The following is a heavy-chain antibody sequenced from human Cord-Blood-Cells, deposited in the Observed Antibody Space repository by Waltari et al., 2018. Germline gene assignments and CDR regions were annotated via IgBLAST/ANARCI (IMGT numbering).Heavy chain of an antibody. J-gene: IGHJ4*02. CDR2: IYHSGST. V-gene: IGHV4-30-2*01. CDR1: GGSIRSGGYS. CDR3: ARGGPSRYCGGDCYDY. Sequence: QLQLQESGSGLVKPSQTLSLTCAVSGGSIRSGGYSWSWIRQPPGKGREWIGYIYHSGSTYYNPSLKSRVTISVDRSKNQFSLKLSSVTAADTAVYYCARGGPSRYCGGDCYDYWGQGTLVTVSS. D-gene: IGHD2-21*01.